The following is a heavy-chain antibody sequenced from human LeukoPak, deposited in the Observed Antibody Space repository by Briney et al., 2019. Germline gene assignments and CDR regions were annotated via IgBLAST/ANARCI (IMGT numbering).Heavy chain of an antibody. CDR3: ARAPYSSGGSTNYYYYYYMDV. J-gene: IGHJ6*03. V-gene: IGHV1-69*01. CDR1: GGTFSSYG. D-gene: IGHD6-19*01. Sequence: SVKVSCKASGGTFSSYGISWVLLAPGQGLEWMGGIIPIFGTANYAQKFQGRVTITADESTSTAYMELSSLRSEDTAVYYCARAPYSSGGSTNYYYYYYMDVWGKGTTVTVSS. CDR2: IIPIFGTA.